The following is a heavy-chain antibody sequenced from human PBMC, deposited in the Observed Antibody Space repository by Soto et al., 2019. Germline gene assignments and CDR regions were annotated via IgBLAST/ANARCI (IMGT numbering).Heavy chain of an antibody. CDR3: VRGWLRDPWGH. D-gene: IGHD5-12*01. J-gene: IGHJ4*02. CDR1: GFTVSSNY. CDR2: IYSGGTT. V-gene: IGHV3-53*01. Sequence: PGGSLRLSCAASGFTVSSNYMSWVRQAPGKGLEWVSVIYSGGTTYYADSVKGRFTISRDNAKNSLYLQLNTLRAEDTAFYYCVRGWLRDPWGHWGQGA.